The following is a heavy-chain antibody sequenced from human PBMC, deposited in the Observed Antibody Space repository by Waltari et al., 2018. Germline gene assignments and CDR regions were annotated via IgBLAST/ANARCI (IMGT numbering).Heavy chain of an antibody. D-gene: IGHD6-19*01. CDR2: INPNSGGT. Sequence: QVQLVQSGAEVKKPGASVKVSCKASGYTFTGSYMHWVRPAPGPGLEWMGWINPNSGGTNYAQKFQGRVTMTRDTSISTAYMELSRLRSDDTAVYYCARTALARGPVAGTRDWGQGTLVTVSS. V-gene: IGHV1-2*02. CDR3: ARTALARGPVAGTRD. CDR1: GYTFTGSY. J-gene: IGHJ4*02.